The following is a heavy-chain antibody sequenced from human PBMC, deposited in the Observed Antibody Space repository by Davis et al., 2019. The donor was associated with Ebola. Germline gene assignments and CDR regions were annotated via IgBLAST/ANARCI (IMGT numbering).Heavy chain of an antibody. CDR1: GTSLSSHW. V-gene: IGHV5-51*01. CDR2: IYHGDSDI. Sequence: GGSLRLSCKDSGTSLSSHWIGSVRHMPGKALEWMGIIYHGDSDIRYSPSFRGQVTISADNSIKTAYLHWSSLKASDTAIYYCASLRRSITGFDDGYDIWGQGTMVTVSS. J-gene: IGHJ3*02. D-gene: IGHD3-9*01. CDR3: ASLRRSITGFDDGYDI.